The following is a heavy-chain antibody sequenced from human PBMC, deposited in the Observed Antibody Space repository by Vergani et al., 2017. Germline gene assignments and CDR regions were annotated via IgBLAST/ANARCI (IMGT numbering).Heavy chain of an antibody. CDR1: GGSFTSYH. D-gene: IGHD4-11*01. V-gene: IGHV4-34*01. J-gene: IGHJ6*03. CDR3: ARVNTETNGHLYYYYYMDV. CDR2: IDHTGRP. Sequence: QVQLQQWGGGLLKPSETLSLTCVVNGGSFTSYHWTWIRQSPGEGLEWVGDIDHTGRPDYNPSLKSRLTMSVDKSRNQFSLTLKSVTATDTAIYFCARVNTETNGHLYYYYYMDVWVQGTAVTVS.